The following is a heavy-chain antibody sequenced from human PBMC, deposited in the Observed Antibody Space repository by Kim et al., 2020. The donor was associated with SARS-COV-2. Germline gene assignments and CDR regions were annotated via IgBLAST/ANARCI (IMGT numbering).Heavy chain of an antibody. D-gene: IGHD3-16*02. J-gene: IGHJ4*02. CDR3: ARGYVWGSYRDY. V-gene: IGHV4-34*01. Sequence: PALKARVPIPVDTSKTQFSLKLSSVTAADTAVYYCARGYVWGSYRDYWGQGTLVTVSS.